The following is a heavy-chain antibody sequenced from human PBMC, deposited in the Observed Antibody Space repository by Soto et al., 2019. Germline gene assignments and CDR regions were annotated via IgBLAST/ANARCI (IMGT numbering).Heavy chain of an antibody. D-gene: IGHD3-16*02. J-gene: IGHJ4*02. V-gene: IGHV1-18*01. CDR2: ISGHNGET. Sequence: SVKVSCKASGYTFSYFGISWVRLAPGQGLEWMGWISGHNGETKYAEKFQGRVTMTTDTSTSTAYIELRSLRIDDTAIYYCVRDRTVTVFGVVIAPFDYWGQGTPVTVSS. CDR1: GYTFSYFG. CDR3: VRDRTVTVFGVVIAPFDY.